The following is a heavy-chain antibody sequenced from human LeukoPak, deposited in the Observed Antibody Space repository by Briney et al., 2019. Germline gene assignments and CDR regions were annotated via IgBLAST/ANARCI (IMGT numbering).Heavy chain of an antibody. D-gene: IGHD3-10*01. CDR3: ARRSGYYYGSGKYNWFDP. CDR2: INHSGST. Sequence: SETLSLTCAVYGGSFSGYYWSWIRQPPGKGLEWIGEINHSGSTNYNPSLKSRVTISVDTSKNQFSLKLSSVTAADTAVYYCARRSGYYYGSGKYNWFDPWGQGTLVTVSS. J-gene: IGHJ5*02. CDR1: GGSFSGYY. V-gene: IGHV4-34*01.